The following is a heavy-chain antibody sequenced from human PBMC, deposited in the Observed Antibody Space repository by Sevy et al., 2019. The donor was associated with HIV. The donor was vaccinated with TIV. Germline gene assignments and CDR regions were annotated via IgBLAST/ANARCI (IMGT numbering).Heavy chain of an antibody. CDR3: VRTYDSTGKNNFRDGIFDI. D-gene: IGHD3-22*01. V-gene: IGHV3-7*03. CDR1: GFTFDYYW. CDR2: IKDDGSEK. J-gene: IGHJ3*02. Sequence: GGSLRLSCAASGFTFDYYWMNWVRQAPGKWLEWVANIKDDGSEKYYVDSVKGRFTISRDNAKNHLYVQMSSLRGEGTAVYYCVRTYDSTGKNNFRDGIFDIWGQGTKVTVSS.